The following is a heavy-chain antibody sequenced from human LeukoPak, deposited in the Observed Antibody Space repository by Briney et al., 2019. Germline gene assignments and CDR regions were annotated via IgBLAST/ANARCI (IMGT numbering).Heavy chain of an antibody. V-gene: IGHV3-9*01. CDR2: ISWNSGSI. J-gene: IGHJ3*02. CDR3: SKETYRSSWNAFDI. CDR1: GFTFDDYA. D-gene: IGHD6-13*01. Sequence: GGSLRLSCAASGFTFDDYAMHWVRQAPGKGLEWVSGISWNSGSIGYADSVKGRFTIYRDNAKRSLYLQMNSLRAEDTALYYCSKETYRSSWNAFDIWGQGTMVTVSS.